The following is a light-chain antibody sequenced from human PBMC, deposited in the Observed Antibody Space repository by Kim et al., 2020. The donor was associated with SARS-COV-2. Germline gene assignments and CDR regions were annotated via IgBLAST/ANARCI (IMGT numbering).Light chain of an antibody. CDR3: HQYDNSPST. CDR2: GAS. CDR1: QGLSNTY. V-gene: IGKV3-20*01. Sequence: SPGERATLSCRASQGLSNTYLAWYQQRPGQAPRLLIYGASKRATGIPDRFRGGGSGTDFTLTISRLQSEDFAVYFCHQYDNSPSTFGQGTKVDIK. J-gene: IGKJ1*01.